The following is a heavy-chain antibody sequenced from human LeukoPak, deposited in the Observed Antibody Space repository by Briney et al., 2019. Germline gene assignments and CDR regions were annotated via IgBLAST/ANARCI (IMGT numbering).Heavy chain of an antibody. D-gene: IGHD2-8*01. V-gene: IGHV3-15*01. CDR2: IKSKTNGGTT. CDR3: TTPSRYCTNGVCYSGNYYFDY. J-gene: IGHJ4*02. CDR1: GFSFSNAW. Sequence: GGSLRLSCAASGFSFSNAWVSWVRQAPGKGLQWVGHIKSKTNGGTTYYATPVKGRFTISRDDSKNTAYLQMNSLKTEDTAVYYCTTPSRYCTNGVCYSGNYYFDYWGQGTLVTVSS.